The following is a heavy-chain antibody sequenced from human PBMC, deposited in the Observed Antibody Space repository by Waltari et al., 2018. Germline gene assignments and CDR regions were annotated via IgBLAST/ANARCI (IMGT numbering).Heavy chain of an antibody. J-gene: IGHJ4*02. CDR1: GFTFSRYG. D-gene: IGHD3-22*01. CDR3: AKASQLVYDSSGKTPIDY. V-gene: IGHV3-30*02. Sequence: VVQPGGSLRLSCAASGFTFSRYGMHWVRQDPGQGLEWWAFIRYDGSNKYYADSVKGRFTISRDNSKNTLYLQMNSLRAEDTAVYYCAKASQLVYDSSGKTPIDYWGQGTLVTVSS. CDR2: IRYDGSNK.